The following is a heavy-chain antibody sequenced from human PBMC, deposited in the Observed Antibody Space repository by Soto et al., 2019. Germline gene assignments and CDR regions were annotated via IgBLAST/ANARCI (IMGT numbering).Heavy chain of an antibody. CDR1: GASISSNIYY. D-gene: IGHD2-2*01. J-gene: IGHJ5*02. CDR3: AGASRQLDNFFDP. Sequence: AETLSLTCSVSGASISSNIYYWAWIRQPPGKGLEWIGSVYYTGTTFYNPSLRSRVRISVDTSGNQFSMNLNSVTAADTAVYYCAGASRQLDNFFDPWGQGALVTVSS. V-gene: IGHV4-39*01. CDR2: VYYTGTT.